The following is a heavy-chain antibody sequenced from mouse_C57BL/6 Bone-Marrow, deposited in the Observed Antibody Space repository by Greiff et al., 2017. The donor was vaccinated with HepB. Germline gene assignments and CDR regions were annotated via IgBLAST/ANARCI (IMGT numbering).Heavy chain of an antibody. Sequence: DVKLVESGGGLVQPGGSLKLSCAASGFTFSDYYMYWVRQTPEKRLEWVAYISNGGCSTYYPDTVKGRFTISRDNAKNTLYLQMSRLKSEDTAMYYCARHYYGSSWGFAYWGQGTLVTVSA. CDR2: ISNGGCST. V-gene: IGHV5-12*01. J-gene: IGHJ3*01. CDR3: ARHYYGSSWGFAY. CDR1: GFTFSDYY. D-gene: IGHD1-1*01.